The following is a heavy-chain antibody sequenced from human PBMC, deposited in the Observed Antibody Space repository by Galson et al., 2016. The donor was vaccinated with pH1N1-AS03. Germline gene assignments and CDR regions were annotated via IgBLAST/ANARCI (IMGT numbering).Heavy chain of an antibody. CDR1: GGSMSSYY. CDR3: ARSPRIIAVTGTFPGHFDP. Sequence: ETLSLTCSVSGGSMSSYYWSWIRQPPGKGLEWIGYIYHSGSTSYNPSLKNRVTISLDTSKNQFSLKLSSVTAADTAVYYCARSPRIIAVTGTFPGHFDPWGQGTLVTVSS. V-gene: IGHV4-59*08. D-gene: IGHD6-19*01. CDR2: IYHSGST. J-gene: IGHJ5*02.